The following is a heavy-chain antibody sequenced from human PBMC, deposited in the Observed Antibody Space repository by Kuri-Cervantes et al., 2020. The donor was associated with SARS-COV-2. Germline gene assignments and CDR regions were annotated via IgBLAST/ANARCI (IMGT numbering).Heavy chain of an antibody. CDR3: ARLNAFDI. V-gene: IGHV3-21*01. Sequence: ESLKISCAASGFTFSSYSINWVRQAPGKGLEWVSSISSSSSYIYYADSVKGRFTISRDNAKNSLYLQMNSLRAEDTAVYYCARLNAFDIWGQGTMVTVSS. CDR1: GFTFSSYS. J-gene: IGHJ3*02. CDR2: ISSSSSYI.